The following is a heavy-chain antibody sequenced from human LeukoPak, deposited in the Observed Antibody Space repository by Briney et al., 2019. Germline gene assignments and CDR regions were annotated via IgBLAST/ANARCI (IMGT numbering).Heavy chain of an antibody. Sequence: ASVKVSCKASGYTFTGYYMHWVRQAPGQGLEWMGWINPSGGSTSYAQKFQGRVTMTRDMSTSTVYMELSSLRSEDTAVYYCARSARVSNSYSSSSGDAFDIWGQGTMVTVSS. V-gene: IGHV1-46*01. D-gene: IGHD6-6*01. J-gene: IGHJ3*02. CDR1: GYTFTGYY. CDR2: INPSGGST. CDR3: ARSARVSNSYSSSSGDAFDI.